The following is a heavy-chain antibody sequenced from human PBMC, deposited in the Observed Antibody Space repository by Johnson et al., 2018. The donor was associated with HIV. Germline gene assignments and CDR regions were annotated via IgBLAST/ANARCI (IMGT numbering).Heavy chain of an antibody. V-gene: IGHV3-43*01. D-gene: IGHD2-15*01. J-gene: IGHJ3*02. CDR3: AKTQNSRMVVGSVFNN. CDR2: VSWDGDST. Sequence: LLVESGGVVVQPGGSLRISCVASGFTFADYTMHWVRQAPGWGLEWVSLVSWDGDSTSYADSVQGRFTISRDNSKNSLYLQMNRLRTEDTAVYYCAKTQNSRMVVGSVFNNWGQGTMVTVSS. CDR1: GFTFADYT.